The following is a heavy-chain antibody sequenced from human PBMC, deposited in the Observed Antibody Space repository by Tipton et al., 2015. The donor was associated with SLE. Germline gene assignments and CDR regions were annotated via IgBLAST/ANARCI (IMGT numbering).Heavy chain of an antibody. CDR1: GGSFSGYY. J-gene: IGHJ4*02. Sequence: LRLSCAVYGGSFSGYYWSWIRQPPGKGLEWIGNIYYSGSTYYTPSLKSRVTISVDTSKNQFSLKVRSVTAADTAVYYCARHRGYFTVSDYIDYWGQGALVTVSS. CDR3: ARHRGYFTVSDYIDY. V-gene: IGHV4-34*01. D-gene: IGHD3-10*01. CDR2: IYYSGST.